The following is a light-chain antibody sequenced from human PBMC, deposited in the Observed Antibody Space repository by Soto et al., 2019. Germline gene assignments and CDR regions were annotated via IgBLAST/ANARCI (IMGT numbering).Light chain of an antibody. CDR1: QSISGW. CDR2: DVS. Sequence: DIQMTQSPSTLSASVGDRVTITCRASQSISGWLAWYQQKPGKAPKHLIYDVSSLESGVPSRFSGSGSGTEFTLAISSLQPDDFATYYCQQYNSYPWTFGQGTKVDIK. CDR3: QQYNSYPWT. V-gene: IGKV1-5*01. J-gene: IGKJ1*01.